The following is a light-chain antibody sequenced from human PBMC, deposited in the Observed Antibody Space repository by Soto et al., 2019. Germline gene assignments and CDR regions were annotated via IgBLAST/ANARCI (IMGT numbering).Light chain of an antibody. J-gene: IGLJ2*01. Sequence: QSALTQPASVSGSPGQSITISCTGTSSDVGGSNYVSWYQHHPGKAPKLMIYEVSNRPSGVSNRFSGSKSGNTASLTISGLQAEDEADYYCSSYTTSSPVIFGGGTQLTVL. CDR2: EVS. V-gene: IGLV2-14*01. CDR3: SSYTTSSPVI. CDR1: SSDVGGSNY.